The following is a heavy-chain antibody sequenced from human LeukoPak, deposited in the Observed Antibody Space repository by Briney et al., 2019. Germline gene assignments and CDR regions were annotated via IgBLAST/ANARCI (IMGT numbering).Heavy chain of an antibody. Sequence: GGSLRLSCAASGFTFSSSWMHWVRQAPGKGLVWVSRITRDGSSTTYADSVKGRFTTSRDNSKNTLYLQMDSLRAEDTAVYYCAKGGSGYEYFFNYWGQGTLVTVSS. D-gene: IGHD5-12*01. CDR2: ITRDGSST. J-gene: IGHJ4*02. V-gene: IGHV3-74*01. CDR3: AKGGSGYEYFFNY. CDR1: GFTFSSSW.